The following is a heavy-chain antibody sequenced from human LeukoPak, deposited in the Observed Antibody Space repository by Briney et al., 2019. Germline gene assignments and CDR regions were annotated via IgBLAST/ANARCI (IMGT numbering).Heavy chain of an antibody. D-gene: IGHD3-16*01. V-gene: IGHV1-18*04. Sequence: ASVTVACKTSGYTFTKYGITWARQAPGQGLEWLGWISGDKGDTNYAQKVQGRVTLTTDRSTRTAYMELRTLTSDDTALYYCARGSYGQPAFDYWGQGTQVTVSS. CDR2: ISGDKGDT. CDR1: GYTFTKYG. CDR3: ARGSYGQPAFDY. J-gene: IGHJ4*02.